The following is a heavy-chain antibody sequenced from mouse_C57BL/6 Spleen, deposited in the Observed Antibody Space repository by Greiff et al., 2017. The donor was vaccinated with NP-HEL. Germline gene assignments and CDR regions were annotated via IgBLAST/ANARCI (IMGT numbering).Heavy chain of an antibody. CDR3: ARSGTGTYFDY. CDR2: IDPSDSYP. V-gene: IGHV1-69*01. CDR1: GYTFTSSW. D-gene: IGHD4-1*01. Sequence: VQLQQPGAELVLPGASVKLSCKASGYTFTSSWMHWVKQRPGQGLEWIGEIDPSDSYPNYNQKFKGKSTLTVDKSSSTAYRQLSSLTYEDAAVYYCARSGTGTYFDYRGKGTTLTVSS. J-gene: IGHJ2*01.